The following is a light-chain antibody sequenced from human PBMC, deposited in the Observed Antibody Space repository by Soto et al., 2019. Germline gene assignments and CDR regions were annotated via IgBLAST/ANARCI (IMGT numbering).Light chain of an antibody. Sequence: ESVLTQSPGTLSLSPGERATLSCRASQSVSSSYLAWYQQKPGQAPRLLIYGASSRATGIPDRFSGSGSGTDFTLTISRLEPEDFAVDYCQQYGSSLRTFGQGTKVEI. CDR2: GAS. CDR1: QSVSSSY. CDR3: QQYGSSLRT. J-gene: IGKJ1*01. V-gene: IGKV3-20*01.